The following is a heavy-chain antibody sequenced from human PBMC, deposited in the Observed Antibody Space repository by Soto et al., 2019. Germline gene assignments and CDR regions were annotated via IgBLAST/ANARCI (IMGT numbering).Heavy chain of an antibody. CDR1: GDSISSSSYY. J-gene: IGHJ6*03. V-gene: IGHV4-39*01. Sequence: SETLSLTCTVSGDSISSSSYYWGWIRQPPGKGLEWIGSIYYSGSTYYNPSLKSRVTISVDTSKNQFSLKLSSVTAADTAVYYCASDSSSSRNYYYYMDVWGKGTTVTVSS. CDR2: IYYSGST. CDR3: ASDSSSSRNYYYYMDV. D-gene: IGHD6-6*01.